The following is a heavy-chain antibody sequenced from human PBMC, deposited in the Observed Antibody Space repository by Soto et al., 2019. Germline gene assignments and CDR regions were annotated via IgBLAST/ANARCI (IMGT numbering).Heavy chain of an antibody. CDR2: IYYGGST. J-gene: IGHJ4*02. CDR3: ARVESSSGWPYYFDY. Sequence: SETLSLTCTVSGGSISPYYWSWIRQPPGKGLEWVGYIYYGGSTNYNPSLKSRVTISVDTSKNQFSLKLSSVTAADTAVYYCARVESSSGWPYYFDYWGQGTLVTVSS. CDR1: GGSISPYY. V-gene: IGHV4-59*01. D-gene: IGHD6-19*01.